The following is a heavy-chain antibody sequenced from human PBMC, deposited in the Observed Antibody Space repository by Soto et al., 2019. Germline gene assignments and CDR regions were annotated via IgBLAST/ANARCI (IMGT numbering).Heavy chain of an antibody. CDR3: ARSKGVRYSSSWYSFFDP. D-gene: IGHD6-13*01. J-gene: IGHJ5*02. Sequence: SETLSLTCTVSGGSISSSSYYWGWIRQPPGKGLEWIGSIYYSGSTYYNPSLKSRVTISVDTSKNQFSLKLSSVTAADTAVYYCARSKGVRYSSSWYSFFDPWGQGTLVTVSS. CDR2: IYYSGST. V-gene: IGHV4-39*01. CDR1: GGSISSSSYY.